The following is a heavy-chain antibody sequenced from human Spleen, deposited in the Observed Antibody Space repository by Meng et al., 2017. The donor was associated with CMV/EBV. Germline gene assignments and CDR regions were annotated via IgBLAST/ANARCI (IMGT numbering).Heavy chain of an antibody. CDR1: GYTFTGYY. CDR3: AKDSSGWYNWFDP. V-gene: IGHV1-2*02. J-gene: IGHJ5*02. CDR2: INPNSGGT. D-gene: IGHD6-19*01. Sequence: CKASGYTFTGYYVHWVRQAPGQGLEWMGWINPNSGGTNYAQRFQGRVTMTRDTSISTAYMELSGLRSDDTAVYYCAKDSSGWYNWFDPWGQGTLVTVSS.